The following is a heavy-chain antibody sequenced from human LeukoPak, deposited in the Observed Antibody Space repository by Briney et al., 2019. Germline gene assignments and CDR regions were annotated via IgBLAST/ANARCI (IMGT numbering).Heavy chain of an antibody. V-gene: IGHV1-46*01. Sequence: ASVKVSCKASGYTFTSYYMHWVRQAPGQGLEWMGIINPSGGSTSYAQKFQGRVTMTRDTSTSTVYMELSSLRSEDTAVYYCARDGMITFGGVIVIPLYNWFDPWRQGTLVTVSP. CDR3: ARDGMITFGGVIVIPLYNWFDP. CDR1: GYTFTSYY. J-gene: IGHJ5*02. CDR2: INPSGGST. D-gene: IGHD3-16*02.